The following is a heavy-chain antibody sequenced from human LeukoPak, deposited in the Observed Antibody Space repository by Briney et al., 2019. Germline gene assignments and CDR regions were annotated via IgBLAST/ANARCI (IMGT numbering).Heavy chain of an antibody. D-gene: IGHD5-12*01. CDR1: GYTFTGYY. J-gene: IGHJ4*02. Sequence: ASVKVSCKASGYTFTGYYMHWVRQAPGQGLEWMGWINPNSGGTNYAQKVQGRVTMTRDTSISTAYMELSRLRSDDTAVYYCARQGSGYDFDYWGQGTLVTVSS. CDR2: INPNSGGT. CDR3: ARQGSGYDFDY. V-gene: IGHV1-2*02.